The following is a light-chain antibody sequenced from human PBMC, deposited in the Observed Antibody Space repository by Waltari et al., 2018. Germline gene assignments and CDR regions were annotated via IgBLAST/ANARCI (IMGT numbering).Light chain of an antibody. CDR2: LGS. CDR1: QSLLHRNGYNY. J-gene: IGKJ1*01. CDR3: MQALQTPRM. V-gene: IGKV2-28*01. Sequence: IVMSQSPLSLPVTLGKPASIPCRSSQSLLHRNGYNYLDWYLQKPGQSPQLLIYLGSNRASGVPDRFSGSGSGTDFTLKISRVEAEDVGVYYCMQALQTPRMFGQGTKVEIK.